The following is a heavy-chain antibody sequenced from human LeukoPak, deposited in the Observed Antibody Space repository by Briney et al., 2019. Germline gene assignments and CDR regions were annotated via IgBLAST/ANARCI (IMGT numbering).Heavy chain of an antibody. J-gene: IGHJ4*02. CDR2: IRSKPYGGTT. D-gene: IGHD3-10*01. Sequence: PGGSLRLSCTASGFTFGDYAMSWFRQAPGKGLEWVGFIRSKPYGGTTEYAASVKGRFTISRDDSKSIAYLQMNRLKTEDTAVYYCTRGSLWFGELSTHFDYWGQGTLVTVSS. V-gene: IGHV3-49*03. CDR1: GFTFGDYA. CDR3: TRGSLWFGELSTHFDY.